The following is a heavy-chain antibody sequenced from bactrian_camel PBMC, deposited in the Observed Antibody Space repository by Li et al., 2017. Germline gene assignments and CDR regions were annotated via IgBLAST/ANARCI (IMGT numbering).Heavy chain of an antibody. CDR1: GFPFSTYA. CDR2: IDSGAGGRT. Sequence: DVQLVESGGGLVQPGGSLRLSCVASGFPFSTYALMWVRQAPGKGFEWVSSIDSGAGGRTSYADSVKGRFTISRDNAKNTVYLQMNSLKSEDTALYYCVTEGDVYCSKSWCYHLWGQGTQVTVS. V-gene: IGHV3S40*01. J-gene: IGHJ4*01. CDR3: VTEGDVYCSKSWCYHL. D-gene: IGHD3*01.